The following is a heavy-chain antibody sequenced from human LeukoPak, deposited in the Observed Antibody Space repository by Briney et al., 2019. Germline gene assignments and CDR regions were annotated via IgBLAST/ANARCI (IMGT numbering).Heavy chain of an antibody. CDR3: AKRLGPGRTIRSFDY. D-gene: IGHD3-10*01. CDR2: ITGSGGTT. V-gene: IGHV3-23*01. J-gene: IGHJ4*02. Sequence: GGSLRLSCAASGFTFTSYAMSWVRQAPGKGLEWVSAITGSGGTTYYADFVKGRFTISRDNSKNTLYLQMNGLRVEDTAVYYCAKRLGPGRTIRSFDYWGQGTLVTVSS. CDR1: GFTFTSYA.